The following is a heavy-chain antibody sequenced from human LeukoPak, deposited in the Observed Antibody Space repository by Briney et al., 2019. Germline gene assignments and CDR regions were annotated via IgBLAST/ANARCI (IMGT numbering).Heavy chain of an antibody. Sequence: PGGSLRLSCAASGFTFSSYWMSWVRQAPGKGLEWVANIKQDGSEKYYVDSVKGRFTISRDNSKNTLYLQMNSLRAEDTAVYSCAKERDSSAWYGVGYFFDYWGQGTLVTVSS. V-gene: IGHV3-7*01. CDR1: GFTFSSYW. CDR3: AKERDSSAWYGVGYFFDY. D-gene: IGHD6-19*01. CDR2: IKQDGSEK. J-gene: IGHJ4*02.